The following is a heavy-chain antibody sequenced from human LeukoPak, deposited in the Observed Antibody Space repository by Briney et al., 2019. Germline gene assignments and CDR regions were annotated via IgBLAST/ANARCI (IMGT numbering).Heavy chain of an antibody. CDR2: IYFDGTT. V-gene: IGHV4-39*07. J-gene: IGHJ4*02. CDR1: GASISGSGYY. CDR3: ARGAPPQN. Sequence: SETLSLTCNVSGASISGSGYYWGRVRQPPGNGLEWIGSIYFDGTTYYNPSLKSRVTISIDTSKNHFSLNLTSVTAADTAVYYCARGAPPQNWGQGALVTVSS.